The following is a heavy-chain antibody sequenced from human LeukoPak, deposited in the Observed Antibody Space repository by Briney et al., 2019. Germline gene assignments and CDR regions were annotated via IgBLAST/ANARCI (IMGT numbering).Heavy chain of an antibody. CDR1: GYTFTGYY. J-gene: IGHJ3*02. CDR2: INPNSGGT. CDR3: ASVRGYCSGGSCYPDAFVI. Sequence: ASVKVSCKASGYTFTGYYMHWVRQAPGQGLEWMGWINPNSGGTNYAQKFQGRVTMTRDTSISTAYMELSRLRSDDTAVYYCASVRGYCSGGSCYPDAFVIWGQGTMVTVSS. V-gene: IGHV1-2*02. D-gene: IGHD2-15*01.